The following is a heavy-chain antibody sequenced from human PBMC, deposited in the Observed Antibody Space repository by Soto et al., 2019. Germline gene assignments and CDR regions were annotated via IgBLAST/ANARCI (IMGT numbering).Heavy chain of an antibody. CDR1: GFTFSNAW. Sequence: GGSLRLSCAASGFTFSNAWMSWVRQAPGKGLEWVGRIKSKTDGGTTDYAAPGKGRFTISRDDSKNTLYLQMNSLKTEDTAVYYCTTDLPRWGYSGYDWPGYCSGGSCYGLYYFDYWGQGTLVTVSS. D-gene: IGHD2-15*01. J-gene: IGHJ4*02. CDR3: TTDLPRWGYSGYDWPGYCSGGSCYGLYYFDY. V-gene: IGHV3-15*01. CDR2: IKSKTDGGTT.